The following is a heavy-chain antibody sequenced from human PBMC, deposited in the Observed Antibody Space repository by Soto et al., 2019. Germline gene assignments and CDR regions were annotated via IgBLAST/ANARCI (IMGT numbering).Heavy chain of an antibody. CDR3: ARNIPEEVWSALGYHYYYMDV. CDR2: IYSGGTV. CDR1: GFPVTTSY. D-gene: IGHD3-3*01. J-gene: IGHJ6*03. Sequence: EVQLAESGGGLVQPGGSLRLSCAASGFPVTTSYMSWVRQAPGKGLEWVSTIYSGGTVYYADSVKGRFAISRDSSKTTLNLEMNNVRAEDTAVYYCARNIPEEVWSALGYHYYYMDVWGKGSTVVVSS. V-gene: IGHV3-66*01.